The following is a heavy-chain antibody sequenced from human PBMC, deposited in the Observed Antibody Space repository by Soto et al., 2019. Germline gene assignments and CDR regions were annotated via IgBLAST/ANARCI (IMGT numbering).Heavy chain of an antibody. CDR3: GSTNYNPSLKSRVTISVDTSKNQFSLKLSSVTAADTAVYYCATDFAGYITMVRGVNPLPYYYGMDV. CDR1: GFTFSSYW. J-gene: IGHJ6*02. CDR2: INSDGSST. D-gene: IGHD3-10*01. Sequence: GGSLRLSCAASGFTFSSYWMHWVRQAPGKGLVWVSRINSDGSSTSYADSVKGRFTISRDNAKNTLYLQMNSMRAENTAIYYSGSTNYNPSLKSRVTISVDTSKNQFSLKLSSVTAADTAVYYCATDFAGYITMVRGVNPLPYYYGMDVWGQGTTVTVSS. V-gene: IGHV3-74*01.